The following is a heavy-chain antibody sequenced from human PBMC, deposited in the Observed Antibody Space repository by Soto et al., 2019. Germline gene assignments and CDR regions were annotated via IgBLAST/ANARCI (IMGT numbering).Heavy chain of an antibody. J-gene: IGHJ3*02. V-gene: IGHV4-59*08. CDR2: IYYSGST. Sequence: SETLSLTCTVSGGSISSYYWSWIRQPPGKGLEWIGYIYYSGSTNYNPSLKSRVTISVDTSKNQFSLKLSSVTAADTAVYYCARRGYIDAFDIWGQGTMVTVSS. D-gene: IGHD5-12*01. CDR3: ARRGYIDAFDI. CDR1: GGSISSYY.